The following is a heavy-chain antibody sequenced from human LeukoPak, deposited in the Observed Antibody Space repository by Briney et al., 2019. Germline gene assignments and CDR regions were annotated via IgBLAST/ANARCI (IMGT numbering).Heavy chain of an antibody. CDR1: GYTFTVYY. D-gene: IGHD2-15*01. J-gene: IGHJ5*02. Sequence: ASVKVSCKASGYTFTVYYIHWVRQAPGQGLEWMGWISPNSGGTKYAQSFQGRVTMTRDTSSNTAHMELSRLRSDDTAVYYCARGDCSVNGCHGGNWFDPWGQGTLVTVSS. CDR2: ISPNSGGT. CDR3: ARGDCSVNGCHGGNWFDP. V-gene: IGHV1-2*02.